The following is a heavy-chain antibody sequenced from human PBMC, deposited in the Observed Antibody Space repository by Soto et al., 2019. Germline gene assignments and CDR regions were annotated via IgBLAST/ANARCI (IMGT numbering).Heavy chain of an antibody. V-gene: IGHV1-69*01. Sequence: QVQLVQSGAEVKKPGSSVKVSCKASGGTFSSYAISWVRQAPGQGLEWMGGIIPIFGTANYAQKFQGRVTITADESTSTAYRELSSLGSEDTAVYYCAGTVVVVAATPDYYGMEVWGQGATVTVSS. CDR3: AGTVVVVAATPDYYGMEV. J-gene: IGHJ6*02. D-gene: IGHD2-15*01. CDR1: GGTFSSYA. CDR2: IIPIFGTA.